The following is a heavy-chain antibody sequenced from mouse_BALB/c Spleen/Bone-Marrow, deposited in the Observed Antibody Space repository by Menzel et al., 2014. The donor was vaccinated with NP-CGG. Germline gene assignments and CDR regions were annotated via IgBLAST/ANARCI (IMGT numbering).Heavy chain of an antibody. V-gene: IGHV14-3*02. CDR2: IDPANGNT. Sequence: EVQLQQSGAELVKPGASVKLSCTASGFNIKDTYMHWVKQRPEQGLEWIGRIDPANGNTKYDPKFQGKATITADTSSNTAYLQLSSLTSEDTAVYYCAAYCCGSSCGFAYWGQGTLVTGSA. CDR1: GFNIKDTY. D-gene: IGHD1-1*01. J-gene: IGHJ3*01. CDR3: AAYCCGSSCGFAY.